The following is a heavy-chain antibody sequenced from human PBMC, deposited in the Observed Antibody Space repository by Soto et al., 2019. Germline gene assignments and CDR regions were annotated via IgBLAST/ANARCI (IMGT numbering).Heavy chain of an antibody. CDR2: SSAYSGKT. CDR3: ARAPYLGDHQY. D-gene: IGHD3-16*01. J-gene: IGHJ4*02. V-gene: IGHV1-18*01. Sequence: QVQLVQSGGEVKKPGASVKVSCKTSGYTFTTYGISWVRQAPGQGLEWVGWSSAYSGKTHYAQKFQGKVTMTTDTSTNTAYLELRSLRSDDTAVYYCARAPYLGDHQYWGQGTLVTVSS. CDR1: GYTFTTYG.